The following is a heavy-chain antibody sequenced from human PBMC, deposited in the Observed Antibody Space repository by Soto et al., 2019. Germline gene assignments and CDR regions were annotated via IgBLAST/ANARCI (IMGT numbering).Heavy chain of an antibody. J-gene: IGHJ5*02. CDR3: AKLSCTSSTCYFPGWFDP. CDR1: GDSISGGASF. Sequence: SETLSLTCTVSGDSISGGASFWSWIRQPPGKGLEWIANVYYSGSSYYDPSLKSRLTISVDTTKNQFSLQLKSMTAADTAVYYCAKLSCTSSTCYFPGWFDPWGQGTLVTVSS. D-gene: IGHD2-2*01. CDR2: VYYSGSS. V-gene: IGHV4-31*03.